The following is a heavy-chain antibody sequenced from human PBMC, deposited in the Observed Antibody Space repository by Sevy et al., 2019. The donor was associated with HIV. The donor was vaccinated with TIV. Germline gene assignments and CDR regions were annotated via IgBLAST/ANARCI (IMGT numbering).Heavy chain of an antibody. CDR3: ARGGSYYYDSSGTDALDI. CDR2: INSDGSST. J-gene: IGHJ3*02. D-gene: IGHD3-22*01. V-gene: IGHV3-74*01. Sequence: GGSLRLSCAASGFTFSNYWMHWVRQAPGKGLVWVSLINSDGSSTRYADFVKGRFTISRDNAKNTLYLQMNSLRAEDTALYYCARGGSYYYDSSGTDALDIWGQGTMVTVSS. CDR1: GFTFSNYW.